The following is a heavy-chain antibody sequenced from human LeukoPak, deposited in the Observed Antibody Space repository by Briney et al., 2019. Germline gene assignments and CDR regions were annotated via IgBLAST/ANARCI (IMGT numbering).Heavy chain of an antibody. V-gene: IGHV1-24*01. Sequence: ASVKVSCKVSGYTLTELSMHWVRQAPGKGLEWMGGFDPEDGETIYAQKFQGRVTMTEVTSTDTAYMELSSLRSEDTAVYYCAPAYCGGDCYSYWFDPWGQGTLVTVSS. CDR1: GYTLTELS. CDR2: FDPEDGET. D-gene: IGHD2-21*01. J-gene: IGHJ5*02. CDR3: APAYCGGDCYSYWFDP.